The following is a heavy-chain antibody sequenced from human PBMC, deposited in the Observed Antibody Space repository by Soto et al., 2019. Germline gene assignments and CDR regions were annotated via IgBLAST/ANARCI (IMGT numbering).Heavy chain of an antibody. CDR3: AKDRSAGGHDY. CDR1: GFTFSSCA. J-gene: IGHJ4*02. Sequence: GGSLRLSCAASGFTFSSCAMNWVRQAPGKGLEWVSGISGSGGSTYYADSVKGRLTISRDNSKNTLYLQMNSLRAEDTALYYCAKDRSAGGHDYWGQGTLVTVS. CDR2: ISGSGGST. V-gene: IGHV3-23*01. D-gene: IGHD2-15*01.